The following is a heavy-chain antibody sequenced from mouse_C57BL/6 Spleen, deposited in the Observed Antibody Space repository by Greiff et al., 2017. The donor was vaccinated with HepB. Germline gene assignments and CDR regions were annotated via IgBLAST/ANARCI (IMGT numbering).Heavy chain of an antibody. Sequence: VKLMQSGAELVKPGASVKISCKASGYAFSSYWMNWVKQRPGKGLEWIGQIYPGDGDTNYNGKFKGKATLTADKSSSTAYMQLSSLTSEDSAVYFCAIGGAQATFAYWGQGTLVTVSA. CDR2: IYPGDGDT. J-gene: IGHJ3*01. D-gene: IGHD3-2*02. CDR1: GYAFSSYW. CDR3: AIGGAQATFAY. V-gene: IGHV1-80*01.